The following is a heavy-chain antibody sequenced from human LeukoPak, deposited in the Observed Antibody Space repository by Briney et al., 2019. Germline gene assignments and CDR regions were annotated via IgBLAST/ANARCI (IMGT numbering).Heavy chain of an antibody. Sequence: SETLSLTCTVSGGSISSYYWSWIRQPPAKGLEWVGYVYYSGSTNYNPSLKSRVTISVDTSKNQFSLKLSSVTAADTAVYYCARERQVEMATITVFDIWGQGTMVTVSS. CDR3: ARERQVEMATITVFDI. CDR2: VYYSGST. V-gene: IGHV4-59*01. J-gene: IGHJ3*02. CDR1: GGSISSYY. D-gene: IGHD5-24*01.